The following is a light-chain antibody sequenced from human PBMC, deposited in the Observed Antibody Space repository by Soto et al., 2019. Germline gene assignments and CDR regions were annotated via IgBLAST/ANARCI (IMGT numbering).Light chain of an antibody. J-gene: IGLJ2*01. V-gene: IGLV2-8*01. CDR3: RSFSGGGNPVL. CDR1: SSDVGGYNY. Sequence: QSALTQPPSASGSLGQSVTISCTGTSSDVGGYNYVSWHQQHPGKAPKVMIYEVTKRPPGVPDRFSGSKSGNTASLTVSGLPAEDEADYYCRSFSGGGNPVLLGGGTKLTVL. CDR2: EVT.